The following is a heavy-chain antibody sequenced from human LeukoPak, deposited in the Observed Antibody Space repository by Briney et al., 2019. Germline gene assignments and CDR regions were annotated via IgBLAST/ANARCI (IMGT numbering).Heavy chain of an antibody. Sequence: ASVKVSCKVSGYTLTELSMHWVRQAPGKGLEWMGGFDPEDGETIYAQKFQGRVTMTEDTSTDTAYMELSRLRSDDTAVYYCARDRSDCSSTSCFRSSYMDVWGKGTTVTVSS. D-gene: IGHD2-2*01. CDR1: GYTLTELS. J-gene: IGHJ6*03. V-gene: IGHV1-24*01. CDR2: FDPEDGET. CDR3: ARDRSDCSSTSCFRSSYMDV.